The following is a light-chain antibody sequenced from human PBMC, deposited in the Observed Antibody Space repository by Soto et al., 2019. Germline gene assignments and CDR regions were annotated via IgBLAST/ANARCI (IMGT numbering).Light chain of an antibody. CDR2: DGS. V-gene: IGKV1-33*01. Sequence: DTQMTQSPSSLSASVGDRVTITCQASQDISNYLTWYQQKPGKAPKVLIYDGSNLEAGVPSRFSGSRSGTAFTFAISSLQPEDIATYYCQQYDNLPYTFGQGTTLEIK. J-gene: IGKJ2*01. CDR1: QDISNY. CDR3: QQYDNLPYT.